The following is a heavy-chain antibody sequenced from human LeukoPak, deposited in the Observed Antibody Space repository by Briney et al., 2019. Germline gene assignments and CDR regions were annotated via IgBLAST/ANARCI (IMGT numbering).Heavy chain of an antibody. D-gene: IGHD2-21*02. V-gene: IGHV3-23*01. CDR3: AKAREGVVVTASFDY. Sequence: GGSLRLSCAASGFTFSSYAMSWVRQAPGKGLEWVSAISGSGGSTYYADSVKGRFTISRDNSKNTLYLQMNSLRAEDPAVYYCAKAREGVVVTASFDYWGQGTLVTVSS. CDR2: ISGSGGST. CDR1: GFTFSSYA. J-gene: IGHJ4*02.